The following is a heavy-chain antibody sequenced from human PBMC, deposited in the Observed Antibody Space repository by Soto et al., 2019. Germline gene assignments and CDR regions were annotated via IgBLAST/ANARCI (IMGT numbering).Heavy chain of an antibody. V-gene: IGHV3-30-3*01. CDR3: ARGARGAVAGTIDY. J-gene: IGHJ4*02. D-gene: IGHD6-19*01. Sequence: QVQLVESGGGVVQPGRSLRLSCAASGFTFSSYAMHWVRQAPGKGLEWVAIISYDGSNKYYADSVKGRFTISRDNSKNTLYLQMNSLRAEDTAVNYCARGARGAVAGTIDYWGQGTLVTVSS. CDR1: GFTFSSYA. CDR2: ISYDGSNK.